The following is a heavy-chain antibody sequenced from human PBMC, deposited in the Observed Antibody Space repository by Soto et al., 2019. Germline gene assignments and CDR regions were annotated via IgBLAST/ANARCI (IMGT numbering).Heavy chain of an antibody. CDR1: GFTFSDYG. CDR2: LWHDGINE. D-gene: IGHD3-10*01. V-gene: IGHV3-33*03. Sequence: QERLVESGGGVVQPGRSLRLSCAVSGFTFSDYGMHWVRQAPGKGLEWVALLWHDGINEYYADSVKGRFTISRDISNNTLYLQMSSLRPEDTAVYYCAKSRGDGYKRGLGLEYWGQGTLVTVSS. CDR3: AKSRGDGYKRGLGLEY. J-gene: IGHJ4*02.